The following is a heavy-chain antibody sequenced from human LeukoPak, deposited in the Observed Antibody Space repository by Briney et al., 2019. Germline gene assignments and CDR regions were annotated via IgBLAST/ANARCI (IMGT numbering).Heavy chain of an antibody. J-gene: IGHJ6*02. CDR3: ARWSLLASSGGFYYGMDV. CDR2: IYYSGST. Sequence: TSQTLSLTCTVSGVSISSGDYYWSWIRQPPGKGLEWIGYIYYSGSTYYNPSLKSRVTISVDTSKNQFSLKLSSVTAADTAVYYCARWSLLASSGGFYYGMDVWGQGTTVTVSS. V-gene: IGHV4-30-4*01. D-gene: IGHD3-22*01. CDR1: GVSISSGDYY.